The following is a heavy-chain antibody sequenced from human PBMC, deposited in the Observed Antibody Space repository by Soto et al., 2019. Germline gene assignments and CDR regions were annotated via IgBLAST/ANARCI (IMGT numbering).Heavy chain of an antibody. D-gene: IGHD6-19*01. V-gene: IGHV3-20*04. Sequence: EVQLVESGGGVVRPGXSLRLSCAASGFTFDDYGMSWVRQAPGKGLEWVSGINWNGGSTGYADSVKGRFTISRDNAKNSLYLQMNSLRAEDTAVYYCARLYSSGWYGPGRYWGQGTLVTVSS. CDR3: ARLYSSGWYGPGRY. CDR2: INWNGGST. CDR1: GFTFDDYG. J-gene: IGHJ4*02.